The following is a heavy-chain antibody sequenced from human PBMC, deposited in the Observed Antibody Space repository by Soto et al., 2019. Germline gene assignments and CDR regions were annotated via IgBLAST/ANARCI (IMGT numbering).Heavy chain of an antibody. V-gene: IGHV4-59*01. J-gene: IGHJ6*02. CDR3: ARDIMGTNYYYYGMDV. D-gene: IGHD2-8*01. CDR2: IYYSGST. Sequence: QVQLQESGPGLVKPSETLSLTCTVSGGSISSYYWSWLRQPPGKGLEWIGYIYYSGSTNYNPSLKSRVTISVDTSKNQFSLKLSSVTAADTAVYYCARDIMGTNYYYYGMDVWGQGTTVTVSS. CDR1: GGSISSYY.